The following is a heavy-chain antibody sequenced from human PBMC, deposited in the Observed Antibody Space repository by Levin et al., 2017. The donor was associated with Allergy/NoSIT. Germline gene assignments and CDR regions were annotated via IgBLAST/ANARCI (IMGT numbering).Heavy chain of an antibody. V-gene: IGHV3-9*01. D-gene: IGHD6-13*01. CDR2: ISWSSGSI. Sequence: GGSLRLSCAASGFTFDDYAMHWVRQAPGKGLEWVSGISWSSGSIDYADSVKGRFTISRDNAKNSLYLQMSSLRAEDTALYYCAKDISSHGYSTPLDYWGQGTLVTVSS. CDR3: AKDISSHGYSTPLDY. CDR1: GFTFDDYA. J-gene: IGHJ4*02.